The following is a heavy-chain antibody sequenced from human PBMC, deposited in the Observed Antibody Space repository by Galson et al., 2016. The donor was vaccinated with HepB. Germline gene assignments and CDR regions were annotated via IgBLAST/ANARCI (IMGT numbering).Heavy chain of an antibody. CDR3: ARGTLGTTATMAFDY. D-gene: IGHD1/OR15-1a*01. V-gene: IGHV4-4*02. CDR2: IYQTGTA. Sequence: LSLTCAVSGDSISNNYWWSWLRQSPGKGLEWLGEIYQTGTANYNPSFPSRATISVDKSKNQFSLRLASVTAADTAMYYCARGTLGTTATMAFDYWGQGTLVTVSS. CDR1: GDSISNNYW. J-gene: IGHJ4*02.